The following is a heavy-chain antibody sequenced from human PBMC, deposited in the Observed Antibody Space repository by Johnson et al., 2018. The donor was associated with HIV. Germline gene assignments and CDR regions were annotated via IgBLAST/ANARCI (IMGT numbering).Heavy chain of an antibody. J-gene: IGHJ3*02. CDR2: ISYDGSNK. CDR3: AKDYKNYYDSSGYETGTFDI. D-gene: IGHD3-22*01. Sequence: QVLLVESGGGLVQPGGSLRLSCAASGFTFSSYAMHWVRQAPGKGLEWVAVISYDGSNKYYADSVKSRFTISRDNSKNTLYLQMNSLRAEDTAVYYCAKDYKNYYDSSGYETGTFDIWGQGTMVTVSS. V-gene: IGHV3-30-3*01. CDR1: GFTFSSYA.